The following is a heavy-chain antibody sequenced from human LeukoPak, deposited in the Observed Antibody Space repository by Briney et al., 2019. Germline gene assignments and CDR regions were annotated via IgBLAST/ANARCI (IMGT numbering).Heavy chain of an antibody. CDR1: GYTFNSHG. CDR3: ARNKTTGGRGFDY. J-gene: IGHJ4*02. V-gene: IGHV1-18*04. D-gene: IGHD3-10*01. Sequence: GASVKVSCKASGYTFNSHGISWIRQAPGQGPEWMGWISGDYGYTKYAQKFQGRVTMSTDTSTDTSYMELRSLRSDDTAVYYCARNKTTGGRGFDYWGQGSLITVSS. CDR2: ISGDYGYT.